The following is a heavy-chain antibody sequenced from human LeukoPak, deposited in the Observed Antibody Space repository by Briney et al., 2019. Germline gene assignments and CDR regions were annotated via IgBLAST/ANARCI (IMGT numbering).Heavy chain of an antibody. CDR3: ARGAFLVSEYFQH. CDR2: IGWDGSAT. D-gene: IGHD3-16*01. Sequence: GGSLRLSCVGSGFRFDDYAMSWVRQTPGKGLEWDSLIGWDGSATYYAASVRGRFTVSRDNSKNSVYLQMDSLRSDDTALYYCARGAFLVSEYFQHWGQGTLVTVSS. V-gene: IGHV3-43D*03. CDR1: GFRFDDYA. J-gene: IGHJ1*01.